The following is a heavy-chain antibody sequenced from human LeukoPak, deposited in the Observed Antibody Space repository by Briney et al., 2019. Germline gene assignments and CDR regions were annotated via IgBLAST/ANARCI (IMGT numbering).Heavy chain of an antibody. V-gene: IGHV1-46*01. Sequence: ASVKVSCKAFGYTFTNNWMHWVRQAPGQGPEWMGLISPTGGSTAYAQKFQGRVTLTRDMSTSTDYLELSSLRSEDTAVYYCARDNSVRDEAWWFYPWGQGTLVTVSS. D-gene: IGHD5-24*01. J-gene: IGHJ5*02. CDR2: ISPTGGST. CDR1: GYTFTNNW. CDR3: ARDNSVRDEAWWFYP.